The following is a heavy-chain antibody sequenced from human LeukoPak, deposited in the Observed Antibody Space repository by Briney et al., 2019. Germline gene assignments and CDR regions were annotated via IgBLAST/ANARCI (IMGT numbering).Heavy chain of an antibody. J-gene: IGHJ4*02. CDR1: GFTFSSYG. CDR3: AKGLSSSSWGYFDY. V-gene: IGHV3-30*18. D-gene: IGHD6-13*01. CDR2: ISYDGSNK. Sequence: HAGGSLRLSCAASGFTFSSYGMHWVRQAPGKGLEWVAVISYDGSNKYYADSVKGRFTISRDNSKNTLYLQMNSLRAEDTAVYYCAKGLSSSSWGYFDYWGQGTLVTVSS.